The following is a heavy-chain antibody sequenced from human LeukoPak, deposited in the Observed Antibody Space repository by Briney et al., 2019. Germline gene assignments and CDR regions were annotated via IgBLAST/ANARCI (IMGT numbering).Heavy chain of an antibody. V-gene: IGHV4-30-2*01. CDR1: GGSISSGGYS. Sequence: SQTLSLTCAVSGGSISSGGYSWSWIRQPPGKGLEWIGYIYHSGSTYYNPSLKSRVTISVDRSKNQFSLKLSSVTAADTAVYYCARMRTGTAGYFDYWGQGTLVTVSS. D-gene: IGHD1-1*01. CDR2: IYHSGST. CDR3: ARMRTGTAGYFDY. J-gene: IGHJ4*02.